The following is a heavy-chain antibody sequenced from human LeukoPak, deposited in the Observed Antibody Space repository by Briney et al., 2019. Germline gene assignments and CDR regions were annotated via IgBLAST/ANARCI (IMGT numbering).Heavy chain of an antibody. D-gene: IGHD4-17*01. Sequence: GASVKVSCKASGYTFTSYGISWVRQAPGQGLEWMGWISAYNGNTNYAQKLQGRVTMTTDTSTSTAYMELRSLRSDDTAVYYCARDRAHDYGDRNWSDPWGQGTLVTVSS. CDR3: ARDRAHDYGDRNWSDP. CDR1: GYTFTSYG. CDR2: ISAYNGNT. V-gene: IGHV1-18*01. J-gene: IGHJ5*02.